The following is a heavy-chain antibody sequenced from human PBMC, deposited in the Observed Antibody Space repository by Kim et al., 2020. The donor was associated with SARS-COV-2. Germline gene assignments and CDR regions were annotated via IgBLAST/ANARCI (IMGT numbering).Heavy chain of an antibody. CDR2: INAGNGNT. J-gene: IGHJ6*02. Sequence: ASVKVSCKASGYTFTSYAMHWVRQAPGQRLEWMGWINAGNGNTKYSQKFQGRVTITRDTSASTAYMELSSLRSEDTAVYYCARDRAWYDILTGYARGPYYCYGMDVWGQGTTVTVSS. V-gene: IGHV1-3*01. CDR3: ARDRAWYDILTGYARGPYYCYGMDV. CDR1: GYTFTSYA. D-gene: IGHD3-9*01.